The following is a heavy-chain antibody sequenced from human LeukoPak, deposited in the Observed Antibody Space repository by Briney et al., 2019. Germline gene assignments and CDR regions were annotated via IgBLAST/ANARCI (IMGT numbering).Heavy chain of an antibody. Sequence: ASVKVSCKTSGYTFTGYYMQWVRQAHGQGLEWMGWINPNSGDTNYAQKFQGRVTMTRDTSISSVYLEVSSLRLDDTAVYYCARGGKSELGTCDHWGQGTLVTVSS. CDR2: INPNSGDT. D-gene: IGHD7-27*01. J-gene: IGHJ4*02. V-gene: IGHV1-2*02. CDR1: GYTFTGYY. CDR3: ARGGKSELGTCDH.